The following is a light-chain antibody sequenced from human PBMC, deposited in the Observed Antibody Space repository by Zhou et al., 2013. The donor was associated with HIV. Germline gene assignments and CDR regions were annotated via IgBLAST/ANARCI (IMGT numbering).Light chain of an antibody. V-gene: IGKV1-27*01. J-gene: IGKJ1*01. CDR1: QGISNS. CDR2: AAS. Sequence: DIQMTQSPSSLSVSVGDRVTFTCRASQGISNSLAWYQQKPGQAPRLLIYAASTLQSGVPSRFSGSGSGTDFTLTISSLQPEDVATYYCQKYASAPWTFGQGTKVEIK. CDR3: QKYASAPWT.